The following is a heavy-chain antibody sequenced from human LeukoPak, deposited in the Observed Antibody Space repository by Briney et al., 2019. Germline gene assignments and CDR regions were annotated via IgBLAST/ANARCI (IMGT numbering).Heavy chain of an antibody. CDR3: AKDRYSNYGNWFDP. Sequence: GGSLRLSCAASGFIFSDYAMNWVRQAPGKGLEWVSAISGSGGTTYYAYSVKGRFAISRDNSKNTLYLQMNSLRDEDTALYYCAKDRYSNYGNWFDPWGQGTLVTVFS. CDR2: ISGSGGTT. J-gene: IGHJ5*02. CDR1: GFIFSDYA. D-gene: IGHD4-11*01. V-gene: IGHV3-23*01.